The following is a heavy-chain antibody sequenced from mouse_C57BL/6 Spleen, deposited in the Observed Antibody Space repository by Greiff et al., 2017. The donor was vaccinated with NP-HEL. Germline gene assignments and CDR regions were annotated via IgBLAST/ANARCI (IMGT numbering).Heavy chain of an antibody. D-gene: IGHD1-1*01. J-gene: IGHJ2*01. V-gene: IGHV1-55*01. Sequence: QVHVKQSGAELVKPGASVKMSCKASGYTFTSYWITWVKQRPGQGLEWIGDIYPGSGSTNYNEKFKSKATLTVDTSSSTAYMQLSSLTSEDSAVYYCARGGGIYYYGLGDYWGQGTTLTVSS. CDR2: IYPGSGST. CDR3: ARGGGIYYYGLGDY. CDR1: GYTFTSYW.